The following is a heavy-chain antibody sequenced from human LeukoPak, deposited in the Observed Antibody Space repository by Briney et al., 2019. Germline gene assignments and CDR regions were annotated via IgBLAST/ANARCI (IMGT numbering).Heavy chain of an antibody. V-gene: IGHV1-69*13. D-gene: IGHD5-18*01. CDR1: GGIFSSYA. CDR3: ARFSRGYSYGPIGY. J-gene: IGHJ4*02. CDR2: IIPIFGTA. Sequence: SVKVSCKASGGIFSSYAISWVRQAPGQGLEWVGGIIPIFGTANYAQKFQGRVTITADESTSTAYMELSSLRSEDTAVYYCARFSRGYSYGPIGYWGQGTLVTVSS.